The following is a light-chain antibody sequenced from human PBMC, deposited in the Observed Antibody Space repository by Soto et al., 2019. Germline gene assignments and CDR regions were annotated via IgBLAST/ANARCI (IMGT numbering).Light chain of an antibody. V-gene: IGKV3-15*01. CDR3: QQYNNWPQ. Sequence: EIVMTQSPATLSVSPGERATLSCRASQSVSSNLAWYQQKPGQAPRLLIYGASTRATGIPTSVSGSGSATEFTLTSSSLQYEDFAFYYWQQYNNWPQFGQGTKVEIK. CDR2: GAS. J-gene: IGKJ1*01. CDR1: QSVSSN.